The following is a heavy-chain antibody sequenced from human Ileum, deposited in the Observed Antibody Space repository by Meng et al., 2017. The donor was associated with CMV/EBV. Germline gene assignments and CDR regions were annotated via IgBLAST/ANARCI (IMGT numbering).Heavy chain of an antibody. CDR1: GFSFSTFT. D-gene: IGHD3-22*01. V-gene: IGHV3-23*01. J-gene: IGHJ3*01. Sequence: GRSLRLSCAASGFSFSTFTMGWVRQAPGKGLEWVSTFDVNGGGAALYTDSVKGRFTISRDTSENTLYLQMNSLRVDDTALYYCAKGVTSGSPYRAFDLLGQGTKVTVSS. CDR3: AKGVTSGSPYRAFDL. CDR2: FDVNGGGAA.